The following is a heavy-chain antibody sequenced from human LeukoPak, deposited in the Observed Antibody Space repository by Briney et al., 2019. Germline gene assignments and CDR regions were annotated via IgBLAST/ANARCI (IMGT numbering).Heavy chain of an antibody. D-gene: IGHD2-21*02. CDR2: FDPEDGET. CDR3: ATRVRAYCGGDCHYFDY. J-gene: IGHJ4*02. V-gene: IGHV1-24*01. CDR1: GYTLTELS. Sequence: ASVKVSCKVSGYTLTELSMHWVRQAPGKGLEWMGGFDPEDGETIYAQKFQGRVTMTEDTSTDTAYMELSSLRPEDTAVYYCATRVRAYCGGDCHYFDYWGQGTLVTVSS.